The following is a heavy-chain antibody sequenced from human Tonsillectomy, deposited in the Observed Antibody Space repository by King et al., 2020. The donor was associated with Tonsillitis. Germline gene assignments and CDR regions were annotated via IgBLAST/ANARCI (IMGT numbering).Heavy chain of an antibody. D-gene: IGHD6-13*01. V-gene: IGHV3-30-3*01. Sequence: VQLVESGGGVVQPGRSLRLSCAASGFTFSSYAMHWVRQAPGKGLEWVAVISYDGSNKYYADSVKGRFTNSRDNSKNTLYLQMNSLRAEDTAVYYCARDIDSSSWYVYYYYGMDVWGQGTTVTVSS. CDR2: ISYDGSNK. CDR3: ARDIDSSSWYVYYYYGMDV. CDR1: GFTFSSYA. J-gene: IGHJ6*02.